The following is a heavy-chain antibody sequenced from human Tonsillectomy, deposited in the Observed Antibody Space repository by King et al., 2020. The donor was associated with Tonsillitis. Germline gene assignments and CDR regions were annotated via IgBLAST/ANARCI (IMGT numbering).Heavy chain of an antibody. V-gene: IGHV5-51*01. CDR2: IYPGDSDT. Sequence: EVQLVQSGAEVKKPGESLKISCQGTGYSFTTYWIAWVRQMPGKGLEWRGIIYPGDSDTRYGPSFQGQATISADKSIRPAYLQWSGLKASDTALYYCAGHKSYYGSGSYVAEIDYWGQGTLLTVSS. J-gene: IGHJ4*02. CDR1: GYSFTTYW. D-gene: IGHD3-10*01. CDR3: AGHKSYYGSGSYVAEIDY.